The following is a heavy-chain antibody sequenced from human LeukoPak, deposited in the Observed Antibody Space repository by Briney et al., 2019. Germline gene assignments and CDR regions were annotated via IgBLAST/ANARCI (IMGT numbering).Heavy chain of an antibody. CDR3: ARDPYGDYVNYQLAGDLFDY. CDR2: IYTSGST. D-gene: IGHD4-17*01. J-gene: IGHJ4*02. Sequence: SETLSLTCTVSGGSISSYYWSWIRQPAGEGLEWIGRIYTSGSTNYNPSLKSRVTMSVDTSKNQFSLKLSSVTAADTAVYYCARDPYGDYVNYQLAGDLFDYWGQGTLVTVSS. CDR1: GGSISSYY. V-gene: IGHV4-4*07.